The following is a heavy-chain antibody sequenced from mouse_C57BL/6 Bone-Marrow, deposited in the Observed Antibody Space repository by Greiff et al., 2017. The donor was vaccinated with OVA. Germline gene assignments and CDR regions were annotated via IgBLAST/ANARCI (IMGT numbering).Heavy chain of an antibody. CDR3: ARNPYYYGSSSYYFDY. V-gene: IGHV1-9*01. Sequence: VQRVESGAELMKPGASVKLSCKATGYTFTGYWIEWVKQRPGHGLEWIGEILPGSGSTNYNEKFKGKATFAADTSSTTAYMQLSSLTTEDSAIYYCARNPYYYGSSSYYFDYWGQGTTLTVSS. J-gene: IGHJ2*01. D-gene: IGHD1-1*01. CDR2: ILPGSGST. CDR1: GYTFTGYW.